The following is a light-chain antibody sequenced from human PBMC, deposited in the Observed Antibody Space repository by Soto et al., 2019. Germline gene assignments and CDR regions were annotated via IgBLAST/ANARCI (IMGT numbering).Light chain of an antibody. J-gene: IGKJ4*01. CDR2: GAS. V-gene: IGKV3-20*01. CDR1: QSLSSSF. CDR3: QQYGNSPVT. Sequence: EIVLTQSPGTLSLSPGERATLSCRASQSLSSSFLAWYQHKPGQAPRVLIYGASSRATGIPDRLSGSGSGTDFTLSISRREPEDFAVYYCQQYGNSPVTFGGGTKVEIK.